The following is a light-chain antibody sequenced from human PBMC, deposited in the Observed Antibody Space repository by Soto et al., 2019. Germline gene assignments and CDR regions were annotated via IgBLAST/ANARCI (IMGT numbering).Light chain of an antibody. CDR3: CSYADSYTYV. V-gene: IGLV2-11*01. CDR1: SSDVGGYKY. J-gene: IGLJ1*01. CDR2: DVS. Sequence: QSALTQPRSVSGSPGQSVTISCTGTSSDVGGYKYVSWYQQHLDKAPKLMLYDVSERPSGVPDRFSGSKSGNTASLTISGLQAEDEADYYCCSYADSYTYVFGTGTKLTVL.